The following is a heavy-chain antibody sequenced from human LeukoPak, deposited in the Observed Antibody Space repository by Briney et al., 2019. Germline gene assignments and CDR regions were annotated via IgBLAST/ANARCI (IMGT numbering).Heavy chain of an antibody. CDR1: GGSISPYYWR. CDR3: AHGRKGRTRWFDP. V-gene: IGHV2-5*02. CDR2: IYWDDDK. J-gene: IGHJ5*02. Sequence: TLSLTCTVSGGSISPYYWRWIRQPPGKALEWLALIYWDDDKRYSPSLKSRLTITKDTSENQVVLTLTNMDPVDTATYYCAHGRKGRTRWFDPWGQGTLVTVSS.